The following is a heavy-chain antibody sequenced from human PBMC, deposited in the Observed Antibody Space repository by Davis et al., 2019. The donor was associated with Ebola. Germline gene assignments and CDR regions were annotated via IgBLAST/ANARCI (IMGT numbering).Heavy chain of an antibody. CDR3: AREELMVRGVISFDY. CDR2: ISSSSSYI. V-gene: IGHV3-21*01. D-gene: IGHD3-10*01. Sequence: PGGSLRLSCAASAFSFSSYSMNWVRQAPGKGLEWVSSISSSSSYIYYADSVKGRFTISRDNAKNSLYLQMNSLRAEDTAVYYCAREELMVRGVISFDYWGKGTLVTVSS. J-gene: IGHJ4*02. CDR1: AFSFSSYS.